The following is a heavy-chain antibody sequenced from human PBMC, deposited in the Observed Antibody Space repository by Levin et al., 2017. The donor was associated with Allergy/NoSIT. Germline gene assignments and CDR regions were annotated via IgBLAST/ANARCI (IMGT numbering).Heavy chain of an antibody. CDR1: GYSFTNYW. CDR2: IYPGDSDT. CDR3: ARLGGSGSYWVPDY. J-gene: IGHJ4*02. D-gene: IGHD3-10*01. Sequence: ASVKVSCMGSGYSFTNYWIGWVRQTPGKGLEWMGIIYPGDSDTRYSPSFQGQVTISADKSISTAYLQWSSLKASDTAMYYCARLGGSGSYWVPDYWGQGTLVTVSP. V-gene: IGHV5-51*01.